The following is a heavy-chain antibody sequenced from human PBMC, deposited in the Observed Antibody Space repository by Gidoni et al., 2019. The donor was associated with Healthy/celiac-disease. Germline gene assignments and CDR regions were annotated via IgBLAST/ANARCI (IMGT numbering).Heavy chain of an antibody. CDR1: GYSISSGYY. J-gene: IGHJ4*02. D-gene: IGHD3-22*01. V-gene: IGHV4-38-2*01. Sequence: QVQLQESGPGLVKPSETLSLTCAVSGYSISSGYYWGWIRQPPGKGLEWIGSIYHSGSTYYNPSLKSRVTISVDTSKNQFSLKLSSVTAADTAVYYCARLDYYDSSGPLGWGQGTLVTVSS. CDR3: ARLDYYDSSGPLG. CDR2: IYHSGST.